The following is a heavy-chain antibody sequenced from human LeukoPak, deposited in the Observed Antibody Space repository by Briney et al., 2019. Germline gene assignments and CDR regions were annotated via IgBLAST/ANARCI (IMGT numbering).Heavy chain of an antibody. Sequence: SETLSLTCVVSGDSIRGVHYWAWIRQPPGKGLEWIGSLRHSGSTYYNPSLKSRVTISMDTSENRFSLKLSSVTAADTATYYCARMSIAEAGILQLNWFDPWGQGTLVIVSS. CDR3: ARMSIAEAGILQLNWFDP. CDR1: GDSIRGVHY. CDR2: LRHSGST. D-gene: IGHD6-6*01. J-gene: IGHJ5*02. V-gene: IGHV4-38-2*01.